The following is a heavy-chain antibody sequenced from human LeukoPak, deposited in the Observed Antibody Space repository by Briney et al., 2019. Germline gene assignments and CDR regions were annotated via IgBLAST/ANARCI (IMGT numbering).Heavy chain of an antibody. CDR2: IYYSGST. Sequence: SETLSLTCTVSGGSISGSSYYWGWIRQPPGKGLEWIGSIYYSGSTYYNPSLKSRVTISVDTSKNQFSLKLSSVTAADTAVYYCARVSAAMVRGVSLPYYFDYWGQGTLVTVSS. J-gene: IGHJ4*02. CDR1: GGSISGSSYY. CDR3: ARVSAAMVRGVSLPYYFDY. D-gene: IGHD3-10*01. V-gene: IGHV4-39*01.